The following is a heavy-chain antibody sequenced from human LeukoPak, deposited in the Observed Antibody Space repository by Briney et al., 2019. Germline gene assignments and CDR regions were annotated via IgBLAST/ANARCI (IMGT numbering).Heavy chain of an antibody. V-gene: IGHV5-51*01. Sequence: GESLKISCKGSGYSFTSYWIGWVRQMPGKGLEWMGIIYPGDSDTRYSPSFQGHVTISAYTSISTAYLQWSSLKASDTAMYYCARLNTFFGVVIEAGWFDPWGQRTLVTISS. J-gene: IGHJ5*02. CDR2: IYPGDSDT. CDR1: GYSFTSYW. CDR3: ARLNTFFGVVIEAGWFDP. D-gene: IGHD3-3*01.